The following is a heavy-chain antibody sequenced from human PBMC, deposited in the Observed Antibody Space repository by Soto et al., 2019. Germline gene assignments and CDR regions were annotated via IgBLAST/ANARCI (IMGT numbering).Heavy chain of an antibody. CDR1: GFNFNNYG. D-gene: IGHD3-22*01. CDR3: VKLMFDHDSSGFSGDY. CDR2: ISFQGTND. V-gene: IGHV3-30*18. Sequence: QVQLVESGGGVVQPGGSLTLSCVASGFNFNNYGMYWVRQAPGKGLEWVAFISFQGTNDYYAEAVKGRFTISKDYSKKTLFLQMNSLRADDTAMYYCVKLMFDHDSSGFSGDYWGQGTLVTVS. J-gene: IGHJ4*02.